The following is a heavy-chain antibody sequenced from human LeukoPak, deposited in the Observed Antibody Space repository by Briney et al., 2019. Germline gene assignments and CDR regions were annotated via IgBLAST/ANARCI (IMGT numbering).Heavy chain of an antibody. V-gene: IGHV4-59*12. Sequence: SETLSLTCTVSGGSISSYYWSWIRQPPGKGLEWIGYIYYSGSTNYNPSLKSRVTISVDTSKNQFSLKLSSVTAADTAVYYCASSPIAVAGSLDYWGQGTLVTVSS. J-gene: IGHJ4*02. CDR3: ASSPIAVAGSLDY. CDR2: IYYSGST. CDR1: GGSISSYY. D-gene: IGHD6-19*01.